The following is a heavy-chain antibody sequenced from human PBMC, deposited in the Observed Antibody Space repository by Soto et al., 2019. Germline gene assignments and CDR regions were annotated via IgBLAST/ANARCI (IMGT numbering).Heavy chain of an antibody. J-gene: IGHJ4*02. CDR1: GFTFSDY. CDR2: ISSSGSTI. Sequence: QVQLVESGGGLVKPGGSLRLSCAASGFTFSDYMSWIRQAPGKGLEWVSYISSSGSTIYYADSVKGRFTISRDNAKNSLYLQMNILRAEDTAVYYCARDTVVFDYWGQGTLVTVSS. V-gene: IGHV3-11*01. CDR3: ARDTVVFDY. D-gene: IGHD4-17*01.